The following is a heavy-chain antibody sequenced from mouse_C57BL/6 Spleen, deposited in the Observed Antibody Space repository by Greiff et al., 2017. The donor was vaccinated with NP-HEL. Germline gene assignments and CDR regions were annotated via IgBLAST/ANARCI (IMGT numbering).Heavy chain of an antibody. D-gene: IGHD2-5*01. V-gene: IGHV1-52*01. J-gene: IGHJ2*01. CDR2: IVPSDSDT. CDR1: GYTFTSYW. Sequence: VQLQQPGAELVRPGSSVKLSCKASGYTFTSYWMQWVKQRPIHGLEWIGNIVPSDSDTHYNQKFKDKATLTVDKSSSTAYMQLSSLTSEDSAVYYCARSYYSNYDFDYWGQGTTLTVSS. CDR3: ARSYYSNYDFDY.